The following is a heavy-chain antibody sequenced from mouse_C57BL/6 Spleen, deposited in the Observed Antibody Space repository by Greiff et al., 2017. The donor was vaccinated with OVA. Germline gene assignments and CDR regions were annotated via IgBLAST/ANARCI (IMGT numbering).Heavy chain of an antibody. J-gene: IGHJ4*01. Sequence: EVQRVESGGGLVKPGGSLKLSCAASGFTFSDYGMHWVRQAPEKGLEWVAYISSGSSTIYYADTVKGRFTISRDNAKNTLFLQMTSLRSEDTAMYYCARKYYDYHYYAVDYWGQGTSVTVSS. CDR3: ARKYYDYHYYAVDY. V-gene: IGHV5-17*01. CDR2: ISSGSSTI. D-gene: IGHD2-4*01. CDR1: GFTFSDYG.